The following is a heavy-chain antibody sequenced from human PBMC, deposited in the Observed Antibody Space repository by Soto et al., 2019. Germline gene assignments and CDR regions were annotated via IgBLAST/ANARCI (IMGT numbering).Heavy chain of an antibody. CDR2: ISAYNGNT. Sequence: ASVKVSCKASGYTFTSYGISWVRQAPGQGLEWMGWISAYNGNTNYAQKLQGRVTMTTDTSTSTAYMELRSLRSDDTAVYYCEKTHGFGDVNWFDPWGQGTLVTVSS. CDR3: EKTHGFGDVNWFDP. D-gene: IGHD3-10*01. J-gene: IGHJ5*02. V-gene: IGHV1-18*01. CDR1: GYTFTSYG.